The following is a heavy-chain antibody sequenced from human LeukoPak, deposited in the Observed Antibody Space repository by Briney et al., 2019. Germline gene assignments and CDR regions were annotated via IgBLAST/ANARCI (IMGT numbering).Heavy chain of an antibody. Sequence: SETLSLTCTVSGGSISSDYWSWIRQPAGKGLEWIGRIYTSGSTKFNPSLKSRVTMSVDTSKKQFSMKLSSVTAADTAVYYCASGVQGGRHGIDYWGQGTLVTVSS. V-gene: IGHV4-4*07. J-gene: IGHJ4*02. CDR3: ASGVQGGRHGIDY. D-gene: IGHD3-10*01. CDR1: GGSISSDY. CDR2: IYTSGST.